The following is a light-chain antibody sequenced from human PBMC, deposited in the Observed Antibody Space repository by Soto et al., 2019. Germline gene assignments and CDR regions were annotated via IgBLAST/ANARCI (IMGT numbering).Light chain of an antibody. CDR2: SNY. Sequence: QAVVTQPPSASGTPGQRVTISCSGSSSNIGSNTVNWYQQLPGTAPKLLIYSNYQRPSGVPDRFSGSKSGTSASLAISGLQSEDEAAYYCAAWDDRLNGYVFGTGTKVTVL. CDR3: AAWDDRLNGYV. CDR1: SSNIGSNT. V-gene: IGLV1-44*01. J-gene: IGLJ1*01.